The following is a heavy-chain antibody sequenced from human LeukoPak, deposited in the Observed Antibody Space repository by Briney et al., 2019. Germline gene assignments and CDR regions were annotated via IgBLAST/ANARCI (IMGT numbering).Heavy chain of an antibody. V-gene: IGHV5-51*01. J-gene: IGHJ3*02. CDR1: GYSFTSYW. Sequence: GESLKISCKGSGYSFTSYWIGWVRQMPGKGLEWMGIIYPGDSDTRYSPSFQGQVTISADKSISTAYLQWSSLKASDTAMYYCARIRLVAPPYDAFDIWGQGTMVTVSS. CDR3: ARIRLVAPPYDAFDI. CDR2: IYPGDSDT. D-gene: IGHD2-15*01.